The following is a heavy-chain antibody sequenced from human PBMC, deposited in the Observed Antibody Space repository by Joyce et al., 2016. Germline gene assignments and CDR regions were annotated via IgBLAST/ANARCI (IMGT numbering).Heavy chain of an antibody. CDR2: IRSKAYGGTT. D-gene: IGHD2-15*01. V-gene: IGHV3-49*05. J-gene: IGHJ5*02. CDR3: TRIGDCSGGSCYEGWFDP. Sequence: EVQLVESGGGLVKPGRSLRLSCTSSGFIFGVYAMNWFRQAPGKGLEWVCFIRSKAYGGTTDYAASVKGIFTISRDDSKSIAYLQMNSLKTEDTAVYYCTRIGDCSGGSCYEGWFDPWGQGTLVTVSS. CDR1: GFIFGVYA.